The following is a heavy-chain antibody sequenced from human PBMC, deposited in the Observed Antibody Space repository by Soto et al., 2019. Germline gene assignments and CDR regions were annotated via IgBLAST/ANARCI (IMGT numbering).Heavy chain of an antibody. CDR1: GFNVSAYT. J-gene: IGHJ4*02. CDR2: ISSDGNDK. Sequence: QVQLVESGGGVVQPGRSLRLSCAASGFNVSAYTMTWVRQAPGKGLEWVAVISSDGNDKYYADSVKGRFTISKDTSSNTLYLQMNSLRAEDTTGYYFARWAQPLFDYWGQRTLVTVSS. CDR3: ARWAQPLFDY. V-gene: IGHV3-30*14.